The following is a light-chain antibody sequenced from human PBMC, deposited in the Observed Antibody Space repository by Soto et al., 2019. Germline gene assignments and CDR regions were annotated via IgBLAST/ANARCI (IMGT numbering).Light chain of an antibody. CDR3: VSFTVTYSYV. Sequence: QSALTQPASVSGSPGQSITISCTGTSGDVGAYDFVSWYQHHPGKAPRLVIYDVSRRPAGASDRFSGSKSGSTASLTISTLQAEDEADYYCVSFTVTYSYVFGTGTKLPVL. V-gene: IGLV2-14*01. J-gene: IGLJ1*01. CDR2: DVS. CDR1: SGDVGAYDF.